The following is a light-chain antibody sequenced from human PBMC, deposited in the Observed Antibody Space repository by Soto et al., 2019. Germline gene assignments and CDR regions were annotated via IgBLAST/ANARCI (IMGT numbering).Light chain of an antibody. CDR2: GAS. J-gene: IGKJ1*01. V-gene: IGKV3-15*01. Sequence: EIVMTQSPATLSVSPGERATLSCRASQSVGSNLAWYQHRPGQAPRLLIYGASTRATDIPTRFSGSGSGTEFTLTISSLQSEDFAVYYCQQYNNWWTFGQGTKVEIK. CDR3: QQYNNWWT. CDR1: QSVGSN.